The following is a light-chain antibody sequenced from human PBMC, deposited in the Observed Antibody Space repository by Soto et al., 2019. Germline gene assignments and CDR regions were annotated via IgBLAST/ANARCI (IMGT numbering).Light chain of an antibody. CDR3: QQYNNYPRT. V-gene: IGKV1-5*01. CDR2: DAS. CDR1: ESIRTW. J-gene: IGKJ1*01. Sequence: DIQMTQSPSPLSASIGDRVTITCRASESIRTWLAWYQHKPGKAPKFLIYDASSLESGVPSRFSGSGSGTECTLTISNLQPDDVATYFCQQYNNYPRTFGQGTKVDIK.